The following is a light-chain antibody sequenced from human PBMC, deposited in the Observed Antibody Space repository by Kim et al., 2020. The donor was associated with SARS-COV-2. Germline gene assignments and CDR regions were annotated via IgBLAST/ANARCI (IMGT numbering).Light chain of an antibody. Sequence: YKLWDKEVSWYQQKPDQTPVVVIYKDNPRPSGSPERVSGSNTGNTAALTSSGTQAMDEADYYCQAWDSSTHNYVFGAGTKVTVL. V-gene: IGLV3-1*01. CDR2: KDN. CDR1: KLWDKE. CDR3: QAWDSSTHNYV. J-gene: IGLJ1*01.